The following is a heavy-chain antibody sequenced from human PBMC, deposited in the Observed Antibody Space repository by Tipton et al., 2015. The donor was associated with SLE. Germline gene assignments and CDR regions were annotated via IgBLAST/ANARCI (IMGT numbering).Heavy chain of an antibody. CDR1: GGSISSNS. CDR3: ARGMVTWRGAIVGVDV. V-gene: IGHV4-59*08. J-gene: IGHJ6*02. Sequence: TLSLTCSVSGGSISSNSWIWIRQPPGKGLDWIGYISYGGGTNYNPSLKSRVTISVDMAKNQFSLKLTSVTAADTAVYYCARGMVTWRGAIVGVDVWGQGTTVNASS. D-gene: IGHD2-21*02. CDR2: ISYGGGT.